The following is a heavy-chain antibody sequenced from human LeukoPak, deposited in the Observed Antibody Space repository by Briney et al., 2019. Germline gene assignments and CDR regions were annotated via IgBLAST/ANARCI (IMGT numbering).Heavy chain of an antibody. CDR3: ARSGYNWNDVIFFDY. CDR1: GFTFSGYT. V-gene: IGHV3-21*01. J-gene: IGHJ4*02. Sequence: GGSLRLSCAASGFTFSGYTMNWVRQAPGKGLEWVSSISSSSSSIYYADSVKGRFTISRDNAKNSLYLQMDSLRAEDTAVYYCARSGYNWNDVIFFDYWGQGTLVTVSS. CDR2: ISSSSSSI. D-gene: IGHD1-1*01.